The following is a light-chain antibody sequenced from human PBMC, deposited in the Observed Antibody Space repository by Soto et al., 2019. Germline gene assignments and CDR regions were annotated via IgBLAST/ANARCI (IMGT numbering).Light chain of an antibody. V-gene: IGLV2-14*01. CDR3: SSYTNSSPYV. J-gene: IGLJ1*01. Sequence: QSALTQPASVSGSPGQSITISCTGTSSDVGGYDYVSWYQQHPGKAPKLMIYDVSNRPSGVSNRFSGSKSGNTASLTISGLQAEDEADYYCSSYTNSSPYVFGTGT. CDR1: SSDVGGYDY. CDR2: DVS.